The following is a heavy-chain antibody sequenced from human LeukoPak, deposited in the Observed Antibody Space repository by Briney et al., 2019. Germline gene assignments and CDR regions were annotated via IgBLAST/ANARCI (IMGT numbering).Heavy chain of an antibody. CDR3: VRGHASSYDY. CDR1: GYTFTDYY. D-gene: IGHD1-26*01. J-gene: IGHJ4*02. CDR2: IGPKNGDT. V-gene: IGHV1-2*02. Sequence: ASVKVSCKASGYTFTDYYIHCVRQAPGQGLEGMGWIGPKNGDTHYAQKFQGRLTMTRDTSITTAFIELSRLTSDDTAVYYCVRGHASSYDYWGQGTLVTVSS.